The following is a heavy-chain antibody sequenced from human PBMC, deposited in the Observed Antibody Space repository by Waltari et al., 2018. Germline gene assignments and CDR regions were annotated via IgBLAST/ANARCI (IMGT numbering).Heavy chain of an antibody. CDR3: ARDGSLDI. CDR2: IDPNSGAT. CDR1: GYSFIYYY. Sequence: QAQLVQSGAEVKKPGASVKVSCTAAGYSFIYYYLHWLRQAPGQGLEWMGWIDPNSGATKYTQRFQGRVSMTRDTSISTVYMELSRLRSDDTAVFYCARDGSLDIWGQGTTVIVSS. V-gene: IGHV1-2*02. J-gene: IGHJ3*02.